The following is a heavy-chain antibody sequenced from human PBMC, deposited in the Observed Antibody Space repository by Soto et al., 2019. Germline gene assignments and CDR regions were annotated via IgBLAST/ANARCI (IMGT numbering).Heavy chain of an antibody. J-gene: IGHJ5*02. CDR3: ARVIAAAVNWFXP. CDR1: GGSISSGGYS. CDR2: IYHSGST. D-gene: IGHD6-13*01. Sequence: PSETLSLTCAVSGGSISSGGYSWSWIRQPPGKGLEWIGYIYHSGSTYYNPSLKSRVTISVDKSKNQFSLKLSSVTAADTAVYYCARVIAAAVNWFXPWGQGTLVTVSS. V-gene: IGHV4-30-2*01.